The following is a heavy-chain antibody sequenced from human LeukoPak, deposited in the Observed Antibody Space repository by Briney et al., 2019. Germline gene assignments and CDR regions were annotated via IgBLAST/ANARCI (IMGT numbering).Heavy chain of an antibody. CDR1: GYSISSGYY. D-gene: IGHD6-13*01. CDR2: IYHSGST. Sequence: SETLSLTCTVSGYSISSGYYWGWIRQPPGKGLEWIGSIYHSGSTYYNPSLKSRVTISVDTSKNQFSLKLSSATAADTAVYYCARDSGPYSSSWYGNNWFDPWGQGTLVTVSS. J-gene: IGHJ5*02. V-gene: IGHV4-38-2*02. CDR3: ARDSGPYSSSWYGNNWFDP.